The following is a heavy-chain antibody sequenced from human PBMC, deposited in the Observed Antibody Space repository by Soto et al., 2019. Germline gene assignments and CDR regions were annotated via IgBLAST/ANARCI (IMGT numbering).Heavy chain of an antibody. J-gene: IGHJ4*02. CDR1: GGSISSANFY. CDR3: ARVEFSGGQGVCRMCPFDY. CDR2: IYYSGSA. V-gene: IGHV4-31*03. Sequence: PSETLSLTCTVSGGSISSANFYWSWIRQQPGKGLEWIGYIYYSGSAYYNPSLGSRVTMSVDTSKSQFSLKLTSVSAADTAVYYCARVEFSGGQGVCRMCPFDYWGPGTLVTVSS. D-gene: IGHD5-12*01.